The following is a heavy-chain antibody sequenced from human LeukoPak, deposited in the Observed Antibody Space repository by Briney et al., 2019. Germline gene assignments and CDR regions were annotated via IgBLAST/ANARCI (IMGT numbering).Heavy chain of an antibody. Sequence: SETLSLTCAVYGGSFTIYSWTWIRQPPGKSLEWVGEISPSGNTQYNPSLKSRVTISLDASKSQFYLKLNSVTAADTTVYYCARRVRSADYRLDYWGQGTLVTVSS. D-gene: IGHD4-11*01. J-gene: IGHJ4*02. CDR1: GGSFTIYS. CDR2: ISPSGNT. CDR3: ARRVRSADYRLDY. V-gene: IGHV4-34*01.